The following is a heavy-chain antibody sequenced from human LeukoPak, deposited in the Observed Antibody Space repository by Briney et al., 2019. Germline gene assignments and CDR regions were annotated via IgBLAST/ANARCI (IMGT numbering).Heavy chain of an antibody. V-gene: IGHV4-59*01. CDR2: IYYSGST. J-gene: IGHJ6*02. D-gene: IGHD6-13*01. CDR3: AREGYSSTTYYYYYGMDV. Sequence: SETLSLTCTVSGGSISSYYWSWIRQPPGKGLEWIGYIYYSGSTNYNPSLKSRVTISVDTSKNQFSLKLSSVTAADTAVHYCAREGYSSTTYYYYYGMDVWGQGTTVTVSS. CDR1: GGSISSYY.